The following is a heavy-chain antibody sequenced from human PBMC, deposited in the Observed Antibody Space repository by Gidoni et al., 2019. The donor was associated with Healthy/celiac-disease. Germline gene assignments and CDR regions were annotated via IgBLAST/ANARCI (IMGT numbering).Heavy chain of an antibody. CDR2: IYYSGST. V-gene: IGHV4-31*03. Sequence: QVQLQESGPGLVKPSQTLSLTCTVSGASHSSGGYYWSWIRQHPGKGLEWIGYIYYSGSTYYNPSLKSRVTISVDTSKNQFSLKLSSVTAADTAVYYCARDLSVEGSYRFFDYWGQGTLVTVSS. J-gene: IGHJ4*02. CDR1: GASHSSGGYY. CDR3: ARDLSVEGSYRFFDY. D-gene: IGHD3-16*02.